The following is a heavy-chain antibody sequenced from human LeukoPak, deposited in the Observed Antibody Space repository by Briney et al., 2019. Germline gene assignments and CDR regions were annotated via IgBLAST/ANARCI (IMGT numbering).Heavy chain of an antibody. CDR3: TKEHYYAGGYFDL. J-gene: IGHJ2*01. V-gene: IGHV3-7*01. CDR1: EIILRINW. D-gene: IGHD3-10*01. Sequence: GGSLRLSCEASEIILRINWMSWVRQVPGKGLEWVASIKQDGSEKYYVDSVKGRFTISRDNAKKSLSLQMSSLRAVDTAIYYCTKEHYYAGGYFDLWGRGTLVTVSS. CDR2: IKQDGSEK.